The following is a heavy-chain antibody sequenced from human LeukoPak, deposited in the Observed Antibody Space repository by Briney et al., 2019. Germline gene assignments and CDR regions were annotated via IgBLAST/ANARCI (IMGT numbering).Heavy chain of an antibody. V-gene: IGHV3-11*01. CDR1: GFPFSDHY. J-gene: IGHJ4*02. CDR2: ISTRGRTI. CDR3: AAGYHNYIFDF. Sequence: GGSLRLSCAASGFPFSDHYMSGVREAPGKGLEGVSYISTRGRTIYYADSVKGRFTISRDNAKNSLYLQMNSLRAEDTAVYYCAAGYHNYIFDFWGQGTVVTVSS. D-gene: IGHD4-11*01.